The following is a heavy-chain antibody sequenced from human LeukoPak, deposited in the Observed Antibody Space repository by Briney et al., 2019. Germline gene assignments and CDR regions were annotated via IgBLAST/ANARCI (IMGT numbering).Heavy chain of an antibody. CDR3: ATVGAVGHCNSASCSFDF. D-gene: IGHD2/OR15-2a*01. J-gene: IGHJ4*02. CDR2: IRYDGSNK. Sequence: QTGGSRRLSCAASGFTFSSYGMHWVRQAPGKGLEWVAFIRYDGSNKYYADSVKGRFTISRDNSKNTLYLQMNSLRVEDTAVYYCATVGAVGHCNSASCSFDFWGQGTLVTVSS. CDR1: GFTFSSYG. V-gene: IGHV3-30*02.